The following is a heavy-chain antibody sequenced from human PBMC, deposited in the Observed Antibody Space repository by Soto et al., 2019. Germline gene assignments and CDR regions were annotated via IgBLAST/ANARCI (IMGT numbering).Heavy chain of an antibody. V-gene: IGHV4-34*01. CDR2: INHSGST. J-gene: IGHJ5*02. Sequence: PSETLSLTXAVYGGSFSGYYWSWIRQPPGKGLEWIGEINHSGSTNYNPSLKSRVTISVDTSKNQFSLKLSSVTAADTAVYYCARAAGDRGSYLDWFDPWGQGTLVTVS. CDR1: GGSFSGYY. CDR3: ARAAGDRGSYLDWFDP. D-gene: IGHD1-26*01.